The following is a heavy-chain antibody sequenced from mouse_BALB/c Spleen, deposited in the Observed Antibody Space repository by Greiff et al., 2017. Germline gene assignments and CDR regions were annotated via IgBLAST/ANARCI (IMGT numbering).Heavy chain of an antibody. CDR2: INSNGGST. CDR1: GFTFSSYG. D-gene: IGHD2-1*01. J-gene: IGHJ3*01. Sequence: EVQLVESGGGLVQPGGSLKLSCAASGFTFSSYGMSWVRQTPDKRLELVATINSNGGSTYYPDSVKGRFTISRDNAKNTLYLQMSSLKSEDTAMYYCARDWDGNYGADWGEGTLVTVSA. V-gene: IGHV5-6-3*01. CDR3: ARDWDGNYGAD.